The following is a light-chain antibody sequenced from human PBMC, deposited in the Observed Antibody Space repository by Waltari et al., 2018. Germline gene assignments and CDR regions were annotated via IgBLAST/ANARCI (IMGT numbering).Light chain of an antibody. CDR1: QTVRSNY. CDR3: QQYLSSPWT. Sequence: EIVLTQSLATLSLSPGERAPLSCRASQTVRSNYLAWYQQKSGLTPRLLIYDASKRATGIPDRFSGSGSGTDFTLTITRLEPEDFAVYFCQQYLSSPWTFGLGTKVEIK. J-gene: IGKJ1*01. V-gene: IGKV3D-20*01. CDR2: DAS.